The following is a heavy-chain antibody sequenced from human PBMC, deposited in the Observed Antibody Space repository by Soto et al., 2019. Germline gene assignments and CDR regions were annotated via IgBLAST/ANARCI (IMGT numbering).Heavy chain of an antibody. Sequence: SETLSLTCAVYGGSFSGYYWSWIRQPPGKGLEWIGEINHSGSTNYNPSLKSRVTISVDTSKNQFSLKLSSVTAADTAVYYCARGGRLIPYDFWSGYYSDFHYWGQGTLVTVSS. V-gene: IGHV4-34*01. CDR1: GGSFSGYY. CDR3: ARGGRLIPYDFWSGYYSDFHY. D-gene: IGHD3-3*01. CDR2: INHSGST. J-gene: IGHJ4*02.